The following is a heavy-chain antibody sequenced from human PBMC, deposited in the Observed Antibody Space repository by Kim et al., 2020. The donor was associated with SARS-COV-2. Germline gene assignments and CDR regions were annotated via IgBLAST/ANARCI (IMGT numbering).Heavy chain of an antibody. V-gene: IGHV3-64D*09. J-gene: IGHJ4*02. D-gene: IGHD5-12*01. Sequence: GGSLRLSCSASGFTFSSYAMHWVRQAPGKGLEYVSAISSNGGSTYYADSVKGRFTISRDNSKNTLYLQMSSLRAEDTAVYYCVKGSLAPQMGRWLQGDYWGQGTLVTVSS. CDR3: VKGSLAPQMGRWLQGDY. CDR2: ISSNGGST. CDR1: GFTFSSYA.